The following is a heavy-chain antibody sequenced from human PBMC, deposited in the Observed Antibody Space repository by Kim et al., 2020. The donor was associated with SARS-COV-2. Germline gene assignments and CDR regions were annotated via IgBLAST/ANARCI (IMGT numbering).Heavy chain of an antibody. D-gene: IGHD3-22*01. CDR1: GGTFSSYS. CDR3: ARGMNYDRGWDGWCSVRSDRGWFFDL. J-gene: IGHJ2*01. CDR2: VIPIFGTS. Sequence: SVKVSCKASGGTFSSYSISWVLQSSGQGFEWLGGVIPIFGTSNYAQKFEGRVTMTADESSNTAFLELRDLRSDDTAVYFWARGMNYDRGWDGWCSVRSDRGWFFDLWGGGTLVTVSS. V-gene: IGHV1-69*13.